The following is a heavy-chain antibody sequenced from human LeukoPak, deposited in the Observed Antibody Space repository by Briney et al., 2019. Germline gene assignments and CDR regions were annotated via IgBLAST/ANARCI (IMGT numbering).Heavy chain of an antibody. J-gene: IGHJ4*02. CDR1: GFTFSSYG. CDR3: AKDQWELADAFDI. CDR2: ISYDGSNK. Sequence: GGSLRLSCAASGFTFSSYGMHWVRQAPGKGLEWVAVISYDGSNKYYADSVKGRFTISRDNSKNTLYLQMNSLRAEDTAVYYCAKDQWELADAFDIWGQGTLVTVSS. D-gene: IGHD1-26*01. V-gene: IGHV3-30*18.